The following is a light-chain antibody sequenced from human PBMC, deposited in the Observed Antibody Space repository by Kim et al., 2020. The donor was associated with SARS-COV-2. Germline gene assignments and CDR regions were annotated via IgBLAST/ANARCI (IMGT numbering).Light chain of an antibody. J-gene: IGLJ3*02. Sequence: SYELTQPPSVSVSPGQTARITCSGDALPKQYAYWYQQKPGQAPVVVIYKDSERTSGIPERFSGSSSGTTVTLTISGVQAEDEADYYCQSADSSGTYWVFG. V-gene: IGLV3-25*03. CDR1: ALPKQY. CDR3: QSADSSGTYWV. CDR2: KDS.